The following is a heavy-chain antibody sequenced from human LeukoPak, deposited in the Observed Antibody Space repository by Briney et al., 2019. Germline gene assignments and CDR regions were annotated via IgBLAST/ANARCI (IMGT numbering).Heavy chain of an antibody. CDR2: INHSGST. D-gene: IGHD3-3*01. CDR1: GGSFSGYY. CDR3: ARGRVYDS. V-gene: IGHV4-34*01. Sequence: SETLSLTCAVYGGSFSGYYWSWIRQPPGKGLEWIGEINHSGSTNYNPSLKSRVTISVDTSKNQFSLKLSSVTAADTAVYYCARGRVYDSWGQGTMVTVSS. J-gene: IGHJ3*01.